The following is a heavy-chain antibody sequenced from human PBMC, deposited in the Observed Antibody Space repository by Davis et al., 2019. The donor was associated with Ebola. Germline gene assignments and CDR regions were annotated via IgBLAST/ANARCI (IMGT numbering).Heavy chain of an antibody. CDR2: INWNGGST. V-gene: IGHV3-20*04. CDR3: AGGTGGSYD. Sequence: GESLKISCAASGFTFSSYSMNWVRQAQGKGLEWVSGINWNGGSTGYADSVKGRFTISRDNAKNSLYLQMNSLRAEDTALYYCAGGTGGSYDWGQGTLVTVSS. J-gene: IGHJ4*02. D-gene: IGHD1-26*01. CDR1: GFTFSSYS.